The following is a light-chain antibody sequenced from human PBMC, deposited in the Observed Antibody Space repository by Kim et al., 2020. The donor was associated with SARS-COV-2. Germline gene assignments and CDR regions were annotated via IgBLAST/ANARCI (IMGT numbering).Light chain of an antibody. CDR2: YDS. CDR3: HVWDSSSDHGEVV. CDR1: NLGSES. J-gene: IGLJ2*01. Sequence: KTASISCGGTNLGSESVHWYQRKPGPAPVLVIYYDSDRPSGIPERFPGSNSGNTATLTISRVEAGDEADYYCHVWDSSSDHGEVVFGGGTQLTVL. V-gene: IGLV3-21*04.